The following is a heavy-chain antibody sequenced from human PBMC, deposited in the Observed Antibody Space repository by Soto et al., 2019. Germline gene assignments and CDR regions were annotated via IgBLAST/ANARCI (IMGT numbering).Heavy chain of an antibody. CDR3: ATSYGSGYRAFDY. V-gene: IGHV1-69*02. Sequence: QVQLVQSGAEVKRPGSSVKVSCKASGDTFNFYSINWVRQAPGIGLEWLGRVNPILSLSNYAQRFQGRVTMTADKSTSTAYMILNSLKSEDTAIYYCATSYGSGYRAFDYWGQGALDTVSS. CDR2: VNPILSLS. J-gene: IGHJ4*02. CDR1: GDTFNFYS. D-gene: IGHD3-10*01.